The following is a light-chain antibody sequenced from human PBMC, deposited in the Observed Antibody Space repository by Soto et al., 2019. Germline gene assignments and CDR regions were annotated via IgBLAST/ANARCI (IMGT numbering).Light chain of an antibody. Sequence: EIVLTQSPGTLSLSPGERATLSCRASQSVSSRLAWYQQKPGQAPRLLISGAYRRATGIPDRFSGSGSATDFTLTISRLEPEDFVLYYCQQYGTSPITVGLGTRLEI. CDR2: GAY. V-gene: IGKV3-20*01. CDR3: QQYGTSPIT. CDR1: QSVSSR. J-gene: IGKJ5*01.